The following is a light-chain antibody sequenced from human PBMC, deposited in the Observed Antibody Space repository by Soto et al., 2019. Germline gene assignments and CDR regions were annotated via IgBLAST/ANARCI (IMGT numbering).Light chain of an antibody. CDR1: QSASNW. CDR3: QEDDIYSCT. Sequence: DTQLTQSPSTLSASVGERVTLTCRASQSASNWLAWYQPKPGKAPKLLIYDVSSLESGVPSRFSGSGSGTEFILTISSLQPNDFSSYYCQEDDIYSCTCGQGTKVDIK. V-gene: IGKV1-5*01. CDR2: DVS. J-gene: IGKJ1*01.